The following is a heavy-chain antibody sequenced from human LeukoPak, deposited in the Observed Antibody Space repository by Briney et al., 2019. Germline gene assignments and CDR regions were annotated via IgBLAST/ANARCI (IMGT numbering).Heavy chain of an antibody. Sequence: GGSLRLSCAASGFTLSSYSMNWVRQAPGKGLEWISFIDSSSRTIFYAESVKGRFTISRDNAKNSLYLQMNSLKVEDTAIYYCARDNWVDCWGQGTLVTVSS. CDR3: ARDNWVDC. CDR1: GFTLSSYS. CDR2: IDSSSRTI. J-gene: IGHJ5*01. V-gene: IGHV3-48*04.